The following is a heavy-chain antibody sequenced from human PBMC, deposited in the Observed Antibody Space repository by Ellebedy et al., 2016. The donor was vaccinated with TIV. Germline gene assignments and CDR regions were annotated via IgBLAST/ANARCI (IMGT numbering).Heavy chain of an antibody. CDR3: GKSYGMDV. J-gene: IGHJ6*02. CDR1: GFTFSSSG. Sequence: PGGSLRLSCAASGFTFSSSGMSWVRQAPGKGLEWVSAISAGGGTTYYADSVKGRFTISRDNSKNTVYLQMNSLRAEDTAVYYCGKSYGMDVWGQGTTVTVSS. V-gene: IGHV3-23*01. CDR2: ISAGGGTT.